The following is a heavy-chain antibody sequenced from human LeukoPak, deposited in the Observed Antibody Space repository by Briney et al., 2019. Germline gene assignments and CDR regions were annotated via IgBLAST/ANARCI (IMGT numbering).Heavy chain of an antibody. CDR1: GYTFTGYH. D-gene: IGHD1-26*01. CDR2: INPNSGDT. V-gene: IGHV1-2*06. CDR3: ARSGEWELLELDY. Sequence: GASVKVSCKASGYTFTGYHMHWVRQAPGQGLEWMGRINPNSGDTNYAQKFQGRVTMTRDTSTSTVYMELSSLRSEDTAVYYCARSGEWELLELDYWGQGTLVTVSS. J-gene: IGHJ4*02.